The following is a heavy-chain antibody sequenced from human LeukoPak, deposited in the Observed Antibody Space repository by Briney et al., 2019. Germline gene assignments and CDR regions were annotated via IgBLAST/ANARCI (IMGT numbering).Heavy chain of an antibody. CDR3: ARDQEGFDY. CDR2: IYPRGGST. J-gene: IGHJ4*02. CDR1: GYTFTSNY. Sequence: ASVKVSCKASGYTFTSNYIHWVRQAPGQGLEWMGMIYPRGGSTSYAQKFQGRVTVTRDTSASTVHMELSGLRSEDTAVYYCARDQEGFDYWGQGTLVTVSS. V-gene: IGHV1-46*01.